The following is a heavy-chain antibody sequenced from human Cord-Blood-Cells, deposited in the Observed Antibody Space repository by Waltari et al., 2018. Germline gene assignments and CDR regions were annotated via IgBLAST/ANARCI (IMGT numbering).Heavy chain of an antibody. Sequence: QVQLVQYGAEVKKPGASVKVSCKAYGSTFTGYYIHWVRQAPRQGLKGMGWIKPNSGGTNYSQKFKVKVTMARETSSSTVYGELSMLRSDDTAVYYCARDHKGNVDYWGQGTLVTVSS. V-gene: IGHV1-2*02. D-gene: IGHD4-4*01. CDR3: ARDHKGNVDY. CDR1: GSTFTGYY. CDR2: IKPNSGGT. J-gene: IGHJ4*02.